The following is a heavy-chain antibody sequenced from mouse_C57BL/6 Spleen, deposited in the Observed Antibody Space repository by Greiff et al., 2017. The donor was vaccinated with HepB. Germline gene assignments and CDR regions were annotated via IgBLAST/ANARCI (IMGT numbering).Heavy chain of an antibody. CDR2: IYPGDGDT. Sequence: QVQLQQSGPELVKPGASVKISCKASGYAFSSSWMNWVKQRPGKGLEWIGRIYPGDGDTNYNGKFKGKATLTADKSSSTAYMQRSSLTSEDSAVYFCAPSNWEDYAMDYWGQGTSVTVSS. V-gene: IGHV1-82*01. J-gene: IGHJ4*01. D-gene: IGHD4-1*01. CDR3: APSNWEDYAMDY. CDR1: GYAFSSSW.